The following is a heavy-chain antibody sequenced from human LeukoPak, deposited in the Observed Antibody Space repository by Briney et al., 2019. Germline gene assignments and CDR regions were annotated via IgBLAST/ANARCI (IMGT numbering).Heavy chain of an antibody. CDR1: GFTFSNYD. CDR2: ISDSGGST. CDR3: AKDLSRAVAADWFDL. D-gene: IGHD6-19*01. J-gene: IGHJ5*02. Sequence: PGGSLRLSCAASGFTFSNYDMSWVRQAPGKGLEWVSSISDSGGSTYYADSVKGRFTISRDNSKNTLYLQMTNLRAADTAVYYCAKDLSRAVAADWFDLGDQGSLVTVSS. V-gene: IGHV3-23*01.